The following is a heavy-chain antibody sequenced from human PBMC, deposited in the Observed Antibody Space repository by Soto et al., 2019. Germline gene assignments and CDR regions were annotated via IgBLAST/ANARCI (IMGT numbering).Heavy chain of an antibody. J-gene: IGHJ6*03. CDR2: ISYDGSNK. CDR1: GFTFSSYG. V-gene: IGHV3-30*18. CDR3: AKVLRLRDSHYYYYMDV. D-gene: IGHD5-12*01. Sequence: GGSLRLSCAASGFTFSSYGMHWVRQAPGKGLEWVAVISYDGSNKYYADSVKGRFTISRDNSKNTLYLQMNSLRAEDTAVYYCAKVLRLRDSHYYYYMDVWGKGPTVTVSS.